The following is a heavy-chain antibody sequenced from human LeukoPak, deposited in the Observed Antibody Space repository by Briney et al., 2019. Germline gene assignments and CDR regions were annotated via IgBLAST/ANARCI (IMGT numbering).Heavy chain of an antibody. V-gene: IGHV3-23*01. CDR2: ISGSGGST. CDR3: AKDPGEYYFDY. CDR1: GFAFSSYA. Sequence: GGSLRLSCAASGFAFSSYAVSWVRQAPGKGLEWVSAISGSGGSTYYADSVKGRFTISRDNSKNALYLQMNSLRAEDTAVYYCAKDPGEYYFDYWGQGTLVTVSS. J-gene: IGHJ4*02. D-gene: IGHD3-16*01.